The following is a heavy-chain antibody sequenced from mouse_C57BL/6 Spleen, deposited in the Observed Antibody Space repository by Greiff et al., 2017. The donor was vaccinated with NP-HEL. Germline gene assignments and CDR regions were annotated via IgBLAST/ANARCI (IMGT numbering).Heavy chain of an antibody. CDR3: AREGDGKPLFYAMDY. J-gene: IGHJ4*01. D-gene: IGHD2-1*01. V-gene: IGHV1-81*01. Sequence: QVQLQQSGAELARPGASVKLSCKASGYTFTSYGISWVKQRTGQGLEWIGEIYPRSGYTYYNEKFKGKATLTADKSSSAAYMELRSLTSEDSAVYYCAREGDGKPLFYAMDYWGQGTSVTVSS. CDR2: IYPRSGYT. CDR1: GYTFTSYG.